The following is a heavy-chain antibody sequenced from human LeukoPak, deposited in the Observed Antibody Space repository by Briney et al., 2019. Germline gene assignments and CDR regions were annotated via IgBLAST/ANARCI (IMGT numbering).Heavy chain of an antibody. J-gene: IGHJ4*02. D-gene: IGHD6-19*01. Sequence: GGTLRLSCAASGFTFSSYWMSWVRQAPGKGLEWVANIKQDGSEKYYVDYVKGRFTISRDNAKNSLYLQMNSLRAEDTAVYYCARGWYSSGWYVWGQGTLVTVSS. V-gene: IGHV3-7*01. CDR2: IKQDGSEK. CDR3: ARGWYSSGWYV. CDR1: GFTFSSYW.